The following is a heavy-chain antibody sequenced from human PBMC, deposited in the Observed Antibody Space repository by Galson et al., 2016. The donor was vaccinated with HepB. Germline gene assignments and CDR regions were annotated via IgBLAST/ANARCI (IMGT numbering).Heavy chain of an antibody. J-gene: IGHJ4*02. D-gene: IGHD3-9*01. V-gene: IGHV3-23*01. CDR2: ISATGSST. CDR3: ATNGPQLYFHWLNSFDY. CDR1: GFTSSTYA. Sequence: SLRLSCAASGFTSSTYAMSWVRQAPRKGLEWVSAISATGSSTYYADSVEGRFTISKDNSKNTLYLQMNGLRTEDTAIYYCATNGPQLYFHWLNSFDYWGQGTLVTVSS.